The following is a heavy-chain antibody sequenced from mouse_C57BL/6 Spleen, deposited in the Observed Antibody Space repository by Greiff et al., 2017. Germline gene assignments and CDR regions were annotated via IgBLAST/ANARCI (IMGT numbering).Heavy chain of an antibody. D-gene: IGHD1-1*01. CDR2: IYPGSGST. V-gene: IGHV1-55*01. CDR1: GYTFTSYW. CDR3: ARGSSSPYYFGY. J-gene: IGHJ2*01. Sequence: QVQLQQPGAELVKPGASVKMSCKASGYTFTSYWITWVKQRPGPGLEWIGDIYPGSGSTNYNEKFKNKATLTIDTSSSTAYMQLSSLTSEDSAVYDCARGSSSPYYFGYWGQGTTLTVST.